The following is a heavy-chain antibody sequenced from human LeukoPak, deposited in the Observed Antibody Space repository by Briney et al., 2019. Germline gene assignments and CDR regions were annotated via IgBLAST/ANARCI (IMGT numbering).Heavy chain of an antibody. CDR1: GYTFTSYG. CDR2: ISAYNGNT. Sequence: ASVKVSCKASGYTFTSYGINWVRQAPGQGLKWIGWISAYNGNTNYAQKLQGRVTMTTDTSTTTAYMELRSLRSDDTAVYYCARVGVTGEFDYWGQGTLVTVSS. D-gene: IGHD2-21*02. J-gene: IGHJ4*02. CDR3: ARVGVTGEFDY. V-gene: IGHV1-18*01.